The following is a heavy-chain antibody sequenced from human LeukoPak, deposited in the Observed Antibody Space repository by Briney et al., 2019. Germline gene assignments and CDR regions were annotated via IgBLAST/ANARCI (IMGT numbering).Heavy chain of an antibody. CDR3: AKDPAGSSYFDY. D-gene: IGHD1-26*01. J-gene: IGHJ4*02. CDR2: ISSSSSYI. Sequence: GGSLRLSCAASGFTFSSYSMNWVRQAPGKGLEWVSSISSSSSYIYYADSVKGRFTISRDNAKNSLYLQMNSLRAEDTAVYYCAKDPAGSSYFDYWGQGTLVTVSS. V-gene: IGHV3-21*04. CDR1: GFTFSSYS.